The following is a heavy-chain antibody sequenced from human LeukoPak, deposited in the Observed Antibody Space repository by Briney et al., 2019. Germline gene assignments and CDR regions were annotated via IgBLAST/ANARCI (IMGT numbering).Heavy chain of an antibody. V-gene: IGHV4-39*07. CDR2: IYYSGST. CDR3: AREGIAAAGTFGYFDY. CDR1: GGSISSSSYY. Sequence: SETLSLTCTVSGGSISSSSYYWGWIRQPPGKGLEWIGSIYYSGSTYYNPSLKSRVTISVDTSKNQFSLKLSSVTAADTAVYYCAREGIAAAGTFGYFDYWGQGTLVAVSS. J-gene: IGHJ4*02. D-gene: IGHD6-13*01.